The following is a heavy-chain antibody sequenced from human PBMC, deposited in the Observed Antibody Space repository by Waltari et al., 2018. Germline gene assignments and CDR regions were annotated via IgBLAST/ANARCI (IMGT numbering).Heavy chain of an antibody. CDR1: GYSISSGYY. D-gene: IGHD1-26*01. CDR2: IYHSGST. Sequence: QVQLQESGPGLVKPSETLSLTCAVSGYSISSGYYWGWIRQPPGKGLEWIGSIYHSGSTYYNPSLKSRVTISVDTSKNQFSLKLSSVTAADMAVYYCARRPGATDAFDIWGQGTMVTVSS. V-gene: IGHV4-38-2*01. J-gene: IGHJ3*02. CDR3: ARRPGATDAFDI.